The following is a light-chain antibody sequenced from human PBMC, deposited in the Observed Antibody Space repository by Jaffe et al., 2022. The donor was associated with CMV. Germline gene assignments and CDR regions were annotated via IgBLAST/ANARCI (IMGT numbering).Light chain of an antibody. Sequence: DIQMTQSPSSLSASVGDRVTITCRASQTISRYLNWYQQKPGKAPKLLIYAASSLRSGVPSRVTGSGSETDFTLTISSLQPEDFATYYCQQSYSDPYTFGQGTRLENK. CDR1: QTISRY. CDR2: AAS. V-gene: IGKV1-39*01. CDR3: QQSYSDPYT. J-gene: IGKJ2*01.